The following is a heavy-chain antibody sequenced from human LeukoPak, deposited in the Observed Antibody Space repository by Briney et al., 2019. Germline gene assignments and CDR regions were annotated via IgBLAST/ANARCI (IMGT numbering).Heavy chain of an antibody. CDR1: GYTFIGYY. Sequence: ASVKVSCKASGYTFIGYYMHWVRQAPGQGLEWMGWINPNSGGTNYAQKFQGRVTMTSDTSTSTVYMELSSLRSEDTAVYYCARDLGGINWFDTWGQGTLVTVSS. V-gene: IGHV1-2*02. D-gene: IGHD2-15*01. CDR3: ARDLGGINWFDT. J-gene: IGHJ5*02. CDR2: INPNSGGT.